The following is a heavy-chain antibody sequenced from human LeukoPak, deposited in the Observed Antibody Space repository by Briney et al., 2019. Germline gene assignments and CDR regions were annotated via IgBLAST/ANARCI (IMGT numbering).Heavy chain of an antibody. D-gene: IGHD3-10*01. V-gene: IGHV4-34*01. J-gene: IGHJ4*02. CDR2: INHSGST. CDR1: GGSFSGYY. Sequence: SETLSLTCAVYGGSFSGYYWSWIRQPPGKGLEGIGEINHSGSTNYNPSLKSRVTISVDTSKNQFSLKLSSVTAADTAVYYCARFHYYGSGSFDYWGQGTLVTVSS. CDR3: ARFHYYGSGSFDY.